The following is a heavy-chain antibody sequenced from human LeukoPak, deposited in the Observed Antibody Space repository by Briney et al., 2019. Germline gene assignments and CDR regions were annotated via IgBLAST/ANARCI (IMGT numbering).Heavy chain of an antibody. CDR3: YVVTMT. J-gene: IGHJ4*02. V-gene: IGHV3-7*01. Sequence: GGSLRLSCVASGFTFSSYWMSWVRQAPGKGLEWVANIKQDGSEKYYVDSVKGRFTISRDNAKNSLYLQMNSLRAEDTAVYYCYVVTMTWGQGTLVTVSS. D-gene: IGHD2-15*01. CDR2: IKQDGSEK. CDR1: GFTFSSYW.